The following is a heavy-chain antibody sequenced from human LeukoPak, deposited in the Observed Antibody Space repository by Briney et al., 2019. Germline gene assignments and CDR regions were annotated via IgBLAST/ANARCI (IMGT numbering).Heavy chain of an antibody. Sequence: GASVKVSCKASGGTFSSYAISWVRQAPGQGLEWMGGIIPIFGTANYAQKFQGRVTITADESTSTAYMELSSLRSEDTAVYYCARDAPGIAVAGSYWGQGTLVTVSS. CDR1: GGTFSSYA. J-gene: IGHJ4*02. CDR3: ARDAPGIAVAGSY. V-gene: IGHV1-69*13. D-gene: IGHD6-19*01. CDR2: IIPIFGTA.